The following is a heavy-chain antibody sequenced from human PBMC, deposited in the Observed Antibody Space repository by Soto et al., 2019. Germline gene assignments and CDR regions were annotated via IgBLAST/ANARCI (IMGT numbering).Heavy chain of an antibody. CDR3: GRGRSGQIVVFY. CDR2: IGPESGAT. Sequence: ASVKVSCKASGYTFTGHYIHWVRQAPEQGPEWMGEIGPESGATRYAQRFQGRVTMTRDMSITTVYMELNNPSPDDTAVYYCGRGRSGQIVVFYWGQGTPVTVSS. J-gene: IGHJ4*02. D-gene: IGHD1-26*01. CDR1: GYTFTGHY. V-gene: IGHV1-2*02.